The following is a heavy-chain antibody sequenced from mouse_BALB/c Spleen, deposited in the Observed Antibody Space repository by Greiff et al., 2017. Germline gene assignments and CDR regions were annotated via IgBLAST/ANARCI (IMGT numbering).Heavy chain of an antibody. CDR1: GYTFTSYY. Sequence: QVQLKQPGAELVKPGASVKLSCKASGYTFTSYYMYWVKQRPGQGLEWIGGINPSNGGTNFNEKFKSKATLTVDKSSSTAYMQLSSLTSEDSAVYYCTREGLLRFDYWGQGTTLTVSS. CDR3: TREGLLRFDY. CDR2: INPSNGGT. J-gene: IGHJ2*01. V-gene: IGHV1S81*02. D-gene: IGHD2-3*01.